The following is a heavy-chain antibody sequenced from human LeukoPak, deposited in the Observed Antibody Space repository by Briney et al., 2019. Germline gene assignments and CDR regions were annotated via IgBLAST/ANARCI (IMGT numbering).Heavy chain of an antibody. J-gene: IGHJ3*02. CDR1: GYTFTGYY. V-gene: IGHV1-2*02. Sequence: ASVKVSCKASGYTFTGYYMHWVRQAPGQGIEWMGWINPNSGGTNYAQKFQGRVTITRDTSISTAYMELSRLRSDDTAVYYCARSDCSSTSCSDAFDIWGQGTMVTVSS. CDR2: INPNSGGT. D-gene: IGHD2-2*01. CDR3: ARSDCSSTSCSDAFDI.